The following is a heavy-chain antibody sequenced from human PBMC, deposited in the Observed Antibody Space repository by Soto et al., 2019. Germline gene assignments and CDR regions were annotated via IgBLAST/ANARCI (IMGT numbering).Heavy chain of an antibody. V-gene: IGHV1-69*02. CDR3: ARDTAMVLFDY. D-gene: IGHD5-18*01. J-gene: IGHJ4*02. CDR1: GGTFSSYT. CDR2: IIPILGIA. Sequence: QVQLVQSGAEVKKPGSSVKVSCKASGGTFSSYTISWVRQAPGQGLEWMGRIIPILGIANYAQKFQGRVTITADKSTSTAYMELSSLRSEDTAVYYCARDTAMVLFDYWGQGTLVTVSS.